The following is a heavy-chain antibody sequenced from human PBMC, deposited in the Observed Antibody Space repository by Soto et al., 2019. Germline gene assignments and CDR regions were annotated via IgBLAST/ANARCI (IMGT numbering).Heavy chain of an antibody. CDR1: GYTFISYD. D-gene: IGHD3-10*01. Sequence: ASVKVSCKASGYTFISYDINWARQATGQGLEWMGWMNPNRGNTGYAQKFQGRVTMTRNTSISTAYMELSSLRSEDTAVYFCARRYQAFGKYYFDYWGQGTLVTVSS. CDR3: ARRYQAFGKYYFDY. J-gene: IGHJ4*02. V-gene: IGHV1-8*01. CDR2: MNPNRGNT.